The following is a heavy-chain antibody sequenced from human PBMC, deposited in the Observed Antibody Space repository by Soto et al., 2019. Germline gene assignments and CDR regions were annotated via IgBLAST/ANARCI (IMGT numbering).Heavy chain of an antibody. V-gene: IGHV4-34*01. CDR2: ISHSGTT. CDR3: ASNPTSGDYRFDS. D-gene: IGHD4-17*01. Sequence: SETLCLTCAFLAGSFSGYYWIWIRQPPGKGLDWIGEISHSGTTNYNPSLKSRVTISVDTSKSQFSLTLTSVTATDAAVYYCASNPTSGDYRFDSWGQGTMVTVSS. CDR1: AGSFSGYY. J-gene: IGHJ4*02.